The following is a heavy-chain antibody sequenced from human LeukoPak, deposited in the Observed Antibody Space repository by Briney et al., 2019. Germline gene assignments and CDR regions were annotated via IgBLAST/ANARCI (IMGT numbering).Heavy chain of an antibody. CDR2: INHSGST. Sequence: SETLSLTCAVYGGSFSGYYWSWIRQPPGKGLEWIGEINHSGSTNYNPSLKSRVTISVDTSKNQFSLKLSSVTAADTAVYYCARGRAIAAAYYYYYYYMDVWGKGTTVTVSS. D-gene: IGHD6-13*01. V-gene: IGHV4-34*01. CDR3: ARGRAIAAAYYYYYYYMDV. J-gene: IGHJ6*03. CDR1: GGSFSGYY.